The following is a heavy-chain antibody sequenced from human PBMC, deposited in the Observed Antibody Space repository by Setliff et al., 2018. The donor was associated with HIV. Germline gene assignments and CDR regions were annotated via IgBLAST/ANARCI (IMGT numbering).Heavy chain of an antibody. CDR1: GGSFSGYY. CDR2: INHSGST. D-gene: IGHD3-10*01. CDR3: AKGPRGLGLRYYFDY. V-gene: IGHV4-34*01. Sequence: LSLTCAVYGGSFSGYYWAWIRQPPGKGLEWIGEINHSGSTNYNPSLKSRVTMSVDTSKNQFSLRLSPVTAADTAIYYCAKGPRGLGLRYYFDYWAQGSQVTVSS. J-gene: IGHJ4*02.